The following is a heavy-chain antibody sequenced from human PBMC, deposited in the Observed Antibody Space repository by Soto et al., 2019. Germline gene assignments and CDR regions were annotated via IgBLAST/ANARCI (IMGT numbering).Heavy chain of an antibody. CDR3: TRAAGWQPMVPYD. CDR1: GYTFTSYG. D-gene: IGHD6-13*01. J-gene: IGHJ4*02. CDR2: ISAFNGDT. Sequence: QVQLVQSGSEVKKPGASVNVSCKAFGYTFTSYGLSWVRQVPGQGLEWLGWISAFNGDTQYAQTMKGRLTVTTDTATTTVHMELRSLTPADTAVYYCTRAAGWQPMVPYDWGQGTLVSVS. V-gene: IGHV1-18*04.